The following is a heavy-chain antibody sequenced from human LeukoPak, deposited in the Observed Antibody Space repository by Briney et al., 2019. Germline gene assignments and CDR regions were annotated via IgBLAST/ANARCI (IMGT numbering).Heavy chain of an antibody. J-gene: IGHJ4*02. CDR3: ARHGGGYARAKRYNWNAGLVY. CDR2: IYYSGST. CDR1: GGSISSYY. Sequence: SSETLSLTCTVSGGSISSYYWSWIRQPPGKGLEWIGYIYYSGSTNYNPSLKSRVTISVDTSKNQFSLKLSSVTAADTAVYYCARHGGGYARAKRYNWNAGLVYWGQGTLVTVSS. D-gene: IGHD1-20*01. V-gene: IGHV4-59*08.